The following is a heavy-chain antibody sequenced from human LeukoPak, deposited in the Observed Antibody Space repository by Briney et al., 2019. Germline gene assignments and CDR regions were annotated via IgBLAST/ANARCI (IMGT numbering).Heavy chain of an antibody. J-gene: IGHJ3*02. V-gene: IGHV4-31*03. CDR3: AGDYVFGVGAFDI. D-gene: IGHD3-10*01. CDR2: IYYSGST. Sequence: TPSETLSLTCTVSGGSISSGGYYWSWIRQHPGKGLEWIGYIYYSGSTYYNPSLKSRVTISVDTSKNQFSLKLSSVTAADTAVYYCAGDYVFGVGAFDIWGQGTMVTVSS. CDR1: GGSISSGGYY.